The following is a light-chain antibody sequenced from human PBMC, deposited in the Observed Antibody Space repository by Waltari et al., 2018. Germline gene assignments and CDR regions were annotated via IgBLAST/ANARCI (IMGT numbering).Light chain of an antibody. CDR1: SSNIAAGYA. J-gene: IGLJ1*01. CDR2: GNS. CDR3: QSYDSSLSGCV. Sequence: QSVLTQPPSVSGAPGQRVTIPCTGRSSNIAAGYAVPWYQQLPARPPKLLISGNSNRHAGVPDRFSGSKSGTSASLVITGRQAEDEADYYCQSYDSSLSGCVFGTGTKVTVL. V-gene: IGLV1-40*01.